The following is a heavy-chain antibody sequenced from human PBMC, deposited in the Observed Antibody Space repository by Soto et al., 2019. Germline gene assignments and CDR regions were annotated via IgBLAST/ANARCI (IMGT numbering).Heavy chain of an antibody. CDR1: GGSISSSSYY. V-gene: IGHV4-39*01. D-gene: IGHD3-10*01. Sequence: SETLSLTCTVSGGSISSSSYYWGWIRQPPGKGLEWIGSIYYSGSTYYNPSLKSRVTISVDTSKNQFSLKLSSVTAADTAVYYCAIQQRILLWFGELLSHMDVWGQGTTVTVSS. J-gene: IGHJ6*02. CDR2: IYYSGST. CDR3: AIQQRILLWFGELLSHMDV.